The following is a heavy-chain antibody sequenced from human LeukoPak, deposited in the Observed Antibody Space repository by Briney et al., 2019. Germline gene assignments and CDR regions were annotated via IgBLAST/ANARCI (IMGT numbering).Heavy chain of an antibody. V-gene: IGHV1-2*04. Sequence: RGASVKVSCKASGYTFTGYYMHWVRQAPGQGLEWMGWINPNSGGTNSAQKFQGWVTMTRDTSISTAYMELSSLRSEDTAVYYCARGKVGATMIVVPFGAFDIWGQGTMVTVSS. CDR1: GYTFTGYY. D-gene: IGHD3-22*01. J-gene: IGHJ3*02. CDR2: INPNSGGT. CDR3: ARGKVGATMIVVPFGAFDI.